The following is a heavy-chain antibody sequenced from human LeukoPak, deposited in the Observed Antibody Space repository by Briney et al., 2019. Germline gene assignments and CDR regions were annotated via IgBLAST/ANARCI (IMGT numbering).Heavy chain of an antibody. CDR1: GFPFSSFW. D-gene: IGHD4-11*01. J-gene: IGHJ4*02. CDR2: IKQDGGET. CDR3: TREDHSNYNY. V-gene: IGHV3-7*01. Sequence: GGSLRLSCAASGFPFSSFWMAWVRQAQGKGLEWVASIKQDGGETFYVDSVKGRFTISRDNAKNSLYLQMNSLRAEDTAVYYCTREDHSNYNYWGQGTLVTVSS.